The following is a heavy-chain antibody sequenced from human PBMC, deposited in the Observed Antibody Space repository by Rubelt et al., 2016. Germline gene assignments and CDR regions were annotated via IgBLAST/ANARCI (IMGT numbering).Heavy chain of an antibody. J-gene: IGHJ6*02. Sequence: QVQLQESGPGLVKPSGTLFLTCAVSGASISSSNWWSWVRQSPGKGLEWIGEIYHSGSTKYNPSLKSRVTISVDRSKNQFSLKVSAVTAADTAVYYCAREYCSSTSCYIPYGMDGWGQGTTVTVSS. CDR2: IYHSGST. V-gene: IGHV4-4*02. CDR1: GASISSSNW. CDR3: AREYCSSTSCYIPYGMDG. D-gene: IGHD2-2*02.